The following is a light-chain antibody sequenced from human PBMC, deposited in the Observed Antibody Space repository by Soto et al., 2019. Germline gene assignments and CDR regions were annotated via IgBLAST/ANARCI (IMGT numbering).Light chain of an antibody. CDR3: QQYGSAPYT. V-gene: IGKV3-20*01. CDR2: GAS. CDR1: QSVSSSY. Sequence: EIVLTQSPGTLSLSPGERATLSCRASQSVSSSYLAWYQQKHGQAPRLLIYGASSRATGIPDRFSGSGSGTDFTLTISRLESEDFAVYYCQQYGSAPYTFGQGTKLEIK. J-gene: IGKJ2*01.